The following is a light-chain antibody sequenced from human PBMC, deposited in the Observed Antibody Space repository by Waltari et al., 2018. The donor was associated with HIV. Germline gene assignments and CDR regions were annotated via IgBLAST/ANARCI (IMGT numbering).Light chain of an antibody. CDR3: QQYDNWPYT. J-gene: IGKJ2*01. CDR2: GAS. Sequence: EVVLTQSPAILPVSPGERVTLSCRATQSVNSQLAWYQQKVGQAPRLLIHGASSRASGIPARFSGSGSGTDFSLTISSLKSEDFASYYCQQYDNWPYTFGQGTKLDI. V-gene: IGKV3-15*01. CDR1: QSVNSQ.